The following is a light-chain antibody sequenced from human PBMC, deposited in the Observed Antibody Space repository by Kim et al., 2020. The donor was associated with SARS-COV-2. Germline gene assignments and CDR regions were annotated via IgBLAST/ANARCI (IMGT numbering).Light chain of an antibody. V-gene: IGLV1-40*01. CDR2: GNS. CDR1: SSNIGAGYD. CDR3: QSYDSSLSGSV. J-gene: IGLJ3*02. Sequence: QRVTISCTGSSSNIGAGYDVHWYQQLPGTAPKLLIYGNSNRPSGVPDRFSGSKSGTSASLAITGLQAGDEADYYCQSYDSSLSGSVFGGWTQLTVL.